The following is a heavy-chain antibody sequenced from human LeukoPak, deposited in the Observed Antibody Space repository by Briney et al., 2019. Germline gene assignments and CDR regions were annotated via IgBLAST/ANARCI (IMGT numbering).Heavy chain of an antibody. V-gene: IGHV3-23*01. Sequence: PGGSLRLSCAASGFTFSSYAMSWVRQAPGKGLEWVSAISGSGGSTYYADSVKGRFTISRDNSKNTLHLQMNSLRAEDTALYYCAKDPNFWSGSGAFDYWGQGTLVTVSS. J-gene: IGHJ4*02. CDR1: GFTFSSYA. CDR2: ISGSGGST. CDR3: AKDPNFWSGSGAFDY. D-gene: IGHD3-3*01.